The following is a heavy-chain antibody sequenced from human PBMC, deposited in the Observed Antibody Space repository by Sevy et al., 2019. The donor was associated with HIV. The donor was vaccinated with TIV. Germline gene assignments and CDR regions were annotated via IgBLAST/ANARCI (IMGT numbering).Heavy chain of an antibody. V-gene: IGHV3-53*01. CDR3: ARDGHYYDSSGSPL. CDR1: GFTFTRYA. D-gene: IGHD3-22*01. J-gene: IGHJ4*02. CDR2: IYSGGST. Sequence: GGSLRLSCEASGFTFTRYAFHWVRQAPGKGLEWVSVIYSGGSTYYADSVKGRFTISRDNSKNTLYLQMNSLRAEDTAVYYCARDGHYYDSSGSPLWGQGTLVTVSS.